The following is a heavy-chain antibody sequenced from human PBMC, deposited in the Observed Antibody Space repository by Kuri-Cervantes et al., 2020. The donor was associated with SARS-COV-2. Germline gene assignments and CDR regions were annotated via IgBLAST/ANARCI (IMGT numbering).Heavy chain of an antibody. Sequence: GGSLRLSCAASGFTFSSYWMHWVRQAPGKGLVWVSRINSDGSSTIYADSVKGRFTISRDNAKNTLYLQMNSLRAEDTAVYYCARDWAGYCSSTSCYSYYYYGMDVWGQGTTVTVSS. D-gene: IGHD2-2*02. CDR3: ARDWAGYCSSTSCYSYYYYGMDV. CDR1: GFTFSSYW. CDR2: INSDGSST. V-gene: IGHV3-74*01. J-gene: IGHJ6*02.